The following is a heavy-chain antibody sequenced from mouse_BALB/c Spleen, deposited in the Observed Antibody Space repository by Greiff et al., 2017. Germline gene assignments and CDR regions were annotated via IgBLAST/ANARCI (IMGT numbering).Heavy chain of an antibody. CDR2: IWAGGST. CDR1: GFSFTSYG. J-gene: IGHJ4*01. Sequence: VQLMESGPGLVAPSQSLSITCTVSGFSFTSYGVHWVRQPPGQGLEWLGVIWAGGSTNYNSALMSRLSISKDNSKSQVFLKMNRLQTDDTAMYYCARGGNYAYCYAMDYWGQGTSVTVSS. CDR3: ARGGNYAYCYAMDY. D-gene: IGHD2-1*01. V-gene: IGHV2-9*02.